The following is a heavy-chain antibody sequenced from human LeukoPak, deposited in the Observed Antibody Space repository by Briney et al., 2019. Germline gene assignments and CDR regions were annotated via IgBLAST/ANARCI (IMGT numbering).Heavy chain of an antibody. CDR2: IYYSGST. J-gene: IGHJ4*02. V-gene: IGHV4-39*01. D-gene: IGHD3-22*01. CDR3: ARRGKRHYYDSSRTIYFDY. CDR1: GGSISSSSYY. Sequence: PSETLSLTCTVSGGSISSSSYYWGWIRQPTGKGLEWIGSIYYSGSTYYNPSLKSRVTISVDTSKNQFSLKLSSVTAADTAVYYCARRGKRHYYDSSRTIYFDYWGQGTLVTVSS.